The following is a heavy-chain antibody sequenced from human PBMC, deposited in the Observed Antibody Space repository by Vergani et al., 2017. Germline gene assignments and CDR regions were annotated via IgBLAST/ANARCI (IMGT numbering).Heavy chain of an antibody. CDR2: IHTSGST. CDR3: ARGSCHGGICYKSLFDF. D-gene: IGHD2-15*01. CDR1: GGSINSHNYY. V-gene: IGHV4-61*02. Sequence: QVQLQESGPGLVKPSQTLSLTCTVSGGSINSHNYYWSWIRQPAGKGLEWIGRIHTSGSTNYNPSLKSRVSMSEDTSKNQFSLNLTSVTAADTAVYFCARGSCHGGICYKSLFDFWGQGILVTVSS. J-gene: IGHJ4*02.